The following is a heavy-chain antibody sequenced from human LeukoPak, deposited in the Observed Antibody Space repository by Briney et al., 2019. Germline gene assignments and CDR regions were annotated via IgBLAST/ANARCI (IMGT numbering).Heavy chain of an antibody. Sequence: EASVKASCKASGYTFTSYGISWVRQAPGQGLEWMGIINPSGGSTSYAQKFQGRVTMTRDTSTSTVYMELSSLRSEDTAVYYCARDNSGSQIDPWGQGTLVTVSS. J-gene: IGHJ5*02. CDR1: GYTFTSYG. V-gene: IGHV1-46*01. CDR3: ARDNSGSQIDP. D-gene: IGHD1-26*01. CDR2: INPSGGST.